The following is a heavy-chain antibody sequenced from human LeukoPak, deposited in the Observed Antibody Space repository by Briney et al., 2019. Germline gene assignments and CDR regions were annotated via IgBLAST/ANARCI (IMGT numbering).Heavy chain of an antibody. Sequence: SETLSLTCAVSGGSISSSNWWSWVRQPPGKGLEWIGEIYHSGSTNYNPSLKSRVTISVDKSKNQFSLKLSSVTAADTAVYYCASGGYSGYGLNWFDPWGQGTLVTVSS. V-gene: IGHV4-4*02. D-gene: IGHD5-12*01. CDR2: IYHSGST. J-gene: IGHJ5*02. CDR1: GGSISSSNW. CDR3: ASGGYSGYGLNWFDP.